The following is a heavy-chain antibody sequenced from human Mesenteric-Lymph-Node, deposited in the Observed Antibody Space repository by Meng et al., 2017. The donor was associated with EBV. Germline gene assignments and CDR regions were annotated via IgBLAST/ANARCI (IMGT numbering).Heavy chain of an antibody. J-gene: IGHJ4*02. V-gene: IGHV4-30-2*01. CDR1: GGSFISGGYS. CDR3: ARSAGGDYFDY. CDR2: IYHSGTT. D-gene: IGHD1-26*01. Sequence: RLQGSGSVLGRPSHTLSVACAVSGGSFISGGYSWSWIRQAPGKGLEWIGFIYHSGTTYLNPSLRSRVNLSVDTSKNQFSLNLRSVSAADTAIYYCARSAGGDYFDYWGQGTLVTVSS.